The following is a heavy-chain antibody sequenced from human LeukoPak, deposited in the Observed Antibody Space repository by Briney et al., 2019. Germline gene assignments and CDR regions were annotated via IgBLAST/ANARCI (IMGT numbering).Heavy chain of an antibody. V-gene: IGHV3-33*01. J-gene: IGHJ6*03. CDR3: ARDRSPLRGVNYYYMDV. D-gene: IGHD3-10*01. CDR2: IWYDGSNK. CDR1: GFTFSSYG. Sequence: PGGSLRLSCAASGFTFSSYGMHWVRQAPGKGLEWEAVIWYDGSNKYYADSVKGRFTISRDNSKNTLYLQMNSLRAEDTAVYYCARDRSPLRGVNYYYMDVWGKGTTVTVS.